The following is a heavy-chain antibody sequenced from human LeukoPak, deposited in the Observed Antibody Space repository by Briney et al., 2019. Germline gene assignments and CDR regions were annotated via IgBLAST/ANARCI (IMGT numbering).Heavy chain of an antibody. D-gene: IGHD1-26*01. CDR1: GFTLSSYA. V-gene: IGHV3-7*01. CDR2: IKQDGSER. Sequence: GGSLRLSCAASGFTLSSYAMSWVRQAPGKGLEGVANIKQDGSERYYVDSVKGRFTISRDNAKKSLCLQMNSLRAEDTAVYYCSRDKGSYPSFDYWGQGTLVTVSS. J-gene: IGHJ4*02. CDR3: SRDKGSYPSFDY.